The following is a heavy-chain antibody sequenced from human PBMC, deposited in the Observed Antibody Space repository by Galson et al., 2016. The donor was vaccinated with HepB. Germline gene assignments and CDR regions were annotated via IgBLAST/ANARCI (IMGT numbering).Heavy chain of an antibody. CDR1: GGSISSYY. CDR2: IYYSGST. Sequence: SETLSLTCSVSGGSISSYYWNWIRQPPGKGLEWIGYIYYSGSTEYNPSFQSRVTISVDRSKSQFSLRLSSATSADTAVYYCARGYYDGSGYYSDYYFGMDVWGQGTTVTVSS. CDR3: ARGYYDGSGYYSDYYFGMDV. V-gene: IGHV4-59*01. D-gene: IGHD3-22*01. J-gene: IGHJ6*02.